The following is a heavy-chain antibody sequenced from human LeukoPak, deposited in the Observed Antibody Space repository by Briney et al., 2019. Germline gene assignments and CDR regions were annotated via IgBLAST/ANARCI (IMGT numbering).Heavy chain of an antibody. CDR2: IYYSRST. CDR3: ARVLGIAAAGGLDY. V-gene: IGHV4-30-2*03. CDR1: GGSISSGGYS. J-gene: IGHJ4*02. Sequence: SQTLSLTCAVSGGSISSGGYSWSWIRQPPGKGLEWIGSIYYSRSTYYNPSLESRVTISVDTSKNQFSLKVSSVTAADTAVYYCARVLGIAAAGGLDYWGQGTLVTVSS. D-gene: IGHD6-13*01.